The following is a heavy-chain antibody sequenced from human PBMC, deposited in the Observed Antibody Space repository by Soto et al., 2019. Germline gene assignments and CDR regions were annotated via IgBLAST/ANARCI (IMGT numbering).Heavy chain of an antibody. CDR2: IYDSANT. CDR1: GGSSMSFH. D-gene: IGHD1-26*01. V-gene: IGHV4-59*08. Sequence: PSETLSLTCTVSGGSSMSFHWSWIRQSPGKGLEWIAYIYDSANTDYNPSLKSRVTISVDTSKKRFALKLRSVTAADTAVYYCARHLRNKIATTGAFDVWGQGTRVTVSS. J-gene: IGHJ3*01. CDR3: ARHLRNKIATTGAFDV.